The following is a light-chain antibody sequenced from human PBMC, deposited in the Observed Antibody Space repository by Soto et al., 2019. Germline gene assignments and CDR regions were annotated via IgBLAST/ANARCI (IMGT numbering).Light chain of an antibody. CDR3: AAWDDSLSGLYV. J-gene: IGLJ1*01. Sequence: QSVLTQPPSASSTPGQTVTISCSGSTSNIGTFYVYWYQQLPGTAPKLVIYRNNQRPSGVPDRFSGSKSGTSASLAIRGLRSEDEADYYCAAWDDSLSGLYVFGTGTKLTVL. CDR2: RNN. V-gene: IGLV1-47*01. CDR1: TSNIGTFY.